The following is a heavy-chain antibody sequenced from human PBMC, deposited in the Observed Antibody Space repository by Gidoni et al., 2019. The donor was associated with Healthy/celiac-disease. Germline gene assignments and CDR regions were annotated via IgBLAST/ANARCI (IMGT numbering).Heavy chain of an antibody. CDR3: AKGHYCSSTSCYFYYGMDV. Sequence: EVQLLESGGVLVQPGGSLRLSCAASGFTFSRSALSWVRQAPGKGLEWVSAISGSGGSTYYADSVKGRFTISRDNSKNTLYLQMNSLRAEDTAVYYCAKGHYCSSTSCYFYYGMDVWGQGTTVTVSS. V-gene: IGHV3-23*01. D-gene: IGHD2-2*01. CDR2: ISGSGGST. CDR1: GFTFSRSA. J-gene: IGHJ6*02.